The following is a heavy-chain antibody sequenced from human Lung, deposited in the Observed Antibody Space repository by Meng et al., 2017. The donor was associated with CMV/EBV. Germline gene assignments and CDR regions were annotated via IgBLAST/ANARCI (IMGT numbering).Heavy chain of an antibody. CDR3: ATHDFLRGHWYFDL. CDR2: SSPIFGTT. D-gene: IGHD3/OR15-3a*01. V-gene: IGHV1-69*05. CDR1: GDTFSNYA. J-gene: IGHJ2*01. Sequence: SGDTFSNYAISWVRQARGQGLEWMGGSSPIFGTTNSEQKFQGRVTITTDESRSTAYMELSSLTSEDTAVYYCATHDFLRGHWYFDLWGRGTLVTVSS.